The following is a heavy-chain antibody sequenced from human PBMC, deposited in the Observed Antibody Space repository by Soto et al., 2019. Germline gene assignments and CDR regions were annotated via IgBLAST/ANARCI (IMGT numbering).Heavy chain of an antibody. J-gene: IGHJ6*02. Sequence: SETLSLTCAVYGGSFSGYYWSWIRQPPGKGLEWIGSIYYSGSTYYNPSLKSRVTISVDTSKNQFSLKLNSVTAADTAVYYCARDLWGYCGTDCYPLDVWGQGTTVTVSS. CDR3: ARDLWGYCGTDCYPLDV. D-gene: IGHD2-21*02. V-gene: IGHV4-34*01. CDR2: IYYSGST. CDR1: GGSFSGYY.